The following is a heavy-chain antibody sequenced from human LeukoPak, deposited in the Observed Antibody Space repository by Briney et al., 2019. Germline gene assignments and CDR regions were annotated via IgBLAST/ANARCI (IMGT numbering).Heavy chain of an antibody. Sequence: GGSLRLSCAASGFTVSSNYMSWVCQAPGKGLEWVSVIYSGGSTYYADSVKGRFTISRHNSKNTLYLQMNSLRAEDTAVYYCARVGAAWGDAFDIWGQGTMVTVSS. D-gene: IGHD1-26*01. CDR2: IYSGGST. CDR1: GFTVSSNY. V-gene: IGHV3-53*04. CDR3: ARVGAAWGDAFDI. J-gene: IGHJ3*02.